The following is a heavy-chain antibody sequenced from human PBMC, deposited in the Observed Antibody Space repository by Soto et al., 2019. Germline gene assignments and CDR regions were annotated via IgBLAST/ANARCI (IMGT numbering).Heavy chain of an antibody. CDR1: GGSISSSNW. CDR3: ASGAYYDFWSGSYYYYGMDV. J-gene: IGHJ6*02. CDR2: IYHSGST. Sequence: PSETLSLTCAVSGGSISSSNWWSWVRQPPGKGLEWIGEIYHSGSTNYNPSLKSRVTISVDKSKNQFSLKLSSVTAADTAVYYCASGAYYDFWSGSYYYYGMDVWGQGTTVT. D-gene: IGHD3-3*01. V-gene: IGHV4-4*02.